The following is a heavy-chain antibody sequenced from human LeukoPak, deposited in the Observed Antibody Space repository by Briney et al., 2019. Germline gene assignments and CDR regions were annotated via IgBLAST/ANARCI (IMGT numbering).Heavy chain of an antibody. V-gene: IGHV3-11*01. D-gene: IGHD6-6*01. Sequence: PGGSLRLSCAASGFTFSDYYMSWIRQAPGKGLEWVSYISSSGSTIYYADSVKGRFTISRDNAKNSLYLQMNSLRAEDTAVYYCARASPKMEYSSFLFDYWGQGTLVTVPS. J-gene: IGHJ4*02. CDR2: ISSSGSTI. CDR1: GFTFSDYY. CDR3: ARASPKMEYSSFLFDY.